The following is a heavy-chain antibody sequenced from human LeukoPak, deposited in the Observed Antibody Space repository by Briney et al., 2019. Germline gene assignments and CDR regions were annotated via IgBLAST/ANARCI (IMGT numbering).Heavy chain of an antibody. CDR3: AKEGCSSPSCYMDY. CDR2: IRYDGSNK. V-gene: IGHV3-30*02. Sequence: GGSLRLSCAASGFTFSSYGMHWVRQAPGKGLEWVAFIRYDGSNKYYADSVKGRFTISRDNSKNTLYLQMNSLRAEDTAVYYCAKEGCSSPSCYMDYWGQGTLVTVSS. D-gene: IGHD2-2*02. J-gene: IGHJ4*02. CDR1: GFTFSSYG.